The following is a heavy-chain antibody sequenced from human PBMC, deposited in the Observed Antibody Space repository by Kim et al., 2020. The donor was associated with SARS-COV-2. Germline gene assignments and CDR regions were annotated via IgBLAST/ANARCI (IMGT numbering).Heavy chain of an antibody. D-gene: IGHD3-10*01. CDR3: AREIYSSGIYYGMDV. V-gene: IGHV4-31*02. J-gene: IGHJ6*02. Sequence: NPSLKSRLTLLVDTSKNQFSLKLSSVTAADTAVYYCAREIYSSGIYYGMDVWGQGTKVTVSS.